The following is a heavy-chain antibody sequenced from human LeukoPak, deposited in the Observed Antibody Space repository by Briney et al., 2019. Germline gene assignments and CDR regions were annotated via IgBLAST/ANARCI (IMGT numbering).Heavy chain of an antibody. J-gene: IGHJ4*02. CDR2: ISGSGGNT. D-gene: IGHD5-12*01. V-gene: IGHV3-23*01. CDR3: AKDLGDIAEVFDY. CDR1: GFTFSSYA. Sequence: GGSLRLSCAASGFTFSSYAMSWVRQAPGKGLEWVSAISGSGGNTYYADSVKGRFTISRDNSKSTLYLQMNSLRAEDTAVYYCAKDLGDIAEVFDYWGQGTLVTVSS.